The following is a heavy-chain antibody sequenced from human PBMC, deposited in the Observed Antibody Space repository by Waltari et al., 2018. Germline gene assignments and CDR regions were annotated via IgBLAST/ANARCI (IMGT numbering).Heavy chain of an antibody. D-gene: IGHD6-13*01. CDR1: AFTFRGPP. CDR2: IRSKPNNYAT. V-gene: IGHV3-73*01. Sequence: VQVVESGGGLVQPGGSLKLSCPPSAFTFRGPPIHWVRQTSGKGLEWIGRIRSKPNNYATRYTASVEGRFTISRDDSESTAYLQMSSLMTEDTAVYYCTGGAVTGTDFWGQGTLVTVSS. CDR3: TGGAVTGTDF. J-gene: IGHJ4*02.